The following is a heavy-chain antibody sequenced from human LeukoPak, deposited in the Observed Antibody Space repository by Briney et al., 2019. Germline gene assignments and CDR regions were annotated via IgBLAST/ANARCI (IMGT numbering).Heavy chain of an antibody. CDR3: ARGRITIFGVVLAHYYYYYMDV. CDR2: IYTSGST. CDR1: GGSISSGSYY. Sequence: SQTLSLTCTVSGGSISSGSYYWSWIRQPAGKGLEWIGRIYTSGSTNYNPSLKSRVTISVDTSKNQFSLKLSSVTAADTAVYYCARGRITIFGVVLAHYYYYYMDVWGKGTTVTVSS. D-gene: IGHD3-3*01. J-gene: IGHJ6*03. V-gene: IGHV4-61*02.